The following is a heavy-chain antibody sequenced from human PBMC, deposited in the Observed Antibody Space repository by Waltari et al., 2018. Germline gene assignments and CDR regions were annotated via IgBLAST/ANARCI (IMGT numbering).Heavy chain of an antibody. J-gene: IGHJ4*02. CDR2: INPNSGGT. D-gene: IGHD2-21*01. V-gene: IGHV1-2*06. Sequence: SVKVSCQASGYTFTGYYMHWVRQAPGQGLEWMGRINPNSGGTNYAQKFQGRVTMTRDTSISTAYMELSRLRSDDMAVYYCARLAYCGGDCYTLTFDYWGQGTLVTVSS. CDR1: GYTFTGYY. CDR3: ARLAYCGGDCYTLTFDY.